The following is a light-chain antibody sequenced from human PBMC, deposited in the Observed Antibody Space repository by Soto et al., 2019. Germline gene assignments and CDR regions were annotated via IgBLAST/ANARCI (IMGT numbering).Light chain of an antibody. J-gene: IGLJ1*01. Sequence: QSALTQPPSVSGSPGQSITISCTGTSSDVGSYNLVSWYQHHPGKAPKLMIYEGSKRPSGVSNRFSGSKSGNTASLTISGLQAEDEADYYCCSYAGSSTYVFGTGTKVTVL. V-gene: IGLV2-23*01. CDR3: CSYAGSSTYV. CDR1: SSDVGSYNL. CDR2: EGS.